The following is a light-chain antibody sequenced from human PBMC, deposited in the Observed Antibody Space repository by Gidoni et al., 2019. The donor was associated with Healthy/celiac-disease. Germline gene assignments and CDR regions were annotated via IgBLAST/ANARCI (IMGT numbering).Light chain of an antibody. CDR2: WAS. CDR3: QQYYSTPPS. V-gene: IGKV4-1*01. Sequence: DIVMTQSPDSLAVSLGERATINCKSSQSVLYSSNNKNYLAWYQQKPGQPPKLLIYWASTRESGVPDRCSGSGSGTDFTLTISSLQAEDVAVYYCQQYYSTPPSFGQXTKLEIK. J-gene: IGKJ2*03. CDR1: QSVLYSSNNKNY.